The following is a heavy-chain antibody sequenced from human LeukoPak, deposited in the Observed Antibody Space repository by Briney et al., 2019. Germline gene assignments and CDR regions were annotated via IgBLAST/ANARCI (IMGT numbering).Heavy chain of an antibody. V-gene: IGHV3-7*01. Sequence: GGSLRLSCGASGFTFSRYWMSWVRQAPGKGLEWVVNIKQDGSEIDQVDSMKGRFTISRDNAKNSVYLQMKSLRAEDTAVYYCAKLEGSGWSGYMDVWGKGTTVIVS. CDR2: IKQDGSEI. CDR1: GFTFSRYW. D-gene: IGHD6-19*01. J-gene: IGHJ6*03. CDR3: AKLEGSGWSGYMDV.